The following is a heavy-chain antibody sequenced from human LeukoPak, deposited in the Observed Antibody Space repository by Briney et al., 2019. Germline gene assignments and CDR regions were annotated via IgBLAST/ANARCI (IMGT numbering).Heavy chain of an antibody. CDR2: ISGSGGST. J-gene: IGHJ4*02. CDR1: GFTVSSNY. CDR3: AKGLSLYSSSWAFDY. D-gene: IGHD6-13*01. V-gene: IGHV3-23*01. Sequence: GGSLRLSCAASGFTVSSNYMSWVRQAPGKGLEWVSVISGSGGSTYYADSVRGRFTISRDNSKNTLYLQMNSLRAEDTAVYYCAKGLSLYSSSWAFDYWGQGTLVTVSS.